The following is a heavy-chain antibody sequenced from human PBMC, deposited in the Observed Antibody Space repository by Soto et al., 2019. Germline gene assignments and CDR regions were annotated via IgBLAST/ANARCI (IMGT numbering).Heavy chain of an antibody. CDR3: AKGYYYDSSGYYYFDY. V-gene: IGHV4-39*01. CDR2: IYYSGST. D-gene: IGHD3-22*01. J-gene: IGHJ4*02. Sequence: SETLSLTCTVSGGSISSSSYYWGWIRQPPGKGLEWIGSIYYSGSTYYNPSLKSRDTISVDTSKNQFSLKLSSVTAADTAVYYCAKGYYYDSSGYYYFDYWGQGTLVTVSS. CDR1: GGSISSSSYY.